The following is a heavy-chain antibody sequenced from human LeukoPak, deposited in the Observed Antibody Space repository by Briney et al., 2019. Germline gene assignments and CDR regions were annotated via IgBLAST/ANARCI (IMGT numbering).Heavy chain of an antibody. CDR3: VKDRTPDGYYSVDY. CDR1: GFTFSDYG. CDR2: IIGNAAMT. Sequence: GGSLRLSCAASGFTFSDYGMHWVRQAPGKGLEWVSVIIGNAAMTDYADSVKGRFTISRDNSKNTLYLQMDSPRAEDTAVYYCVKDRTPDGYYSVDYWGQGTLVTVSS. J-gene: IGHJ4*02. D-gene: IGHD3-22*01. V-gene: IGHV3-23*01.